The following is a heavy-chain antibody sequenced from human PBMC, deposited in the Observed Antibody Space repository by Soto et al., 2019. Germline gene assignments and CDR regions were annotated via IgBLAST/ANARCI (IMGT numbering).Heavy chain of an antibody. V-gene: IGHV3-48*01. Sequence: PGGSLRLSCAASGFTFSSYSMNWVRQAPGKGLEWVSYISSSSSTIYYADSAKGRFTISRDNAKNSLYLQMNSLRAEDTAVYYCARDYSSGWYFGMDVWGQGTTVTVSS. CDR2: ISSSSSTI. J-gene: IGHJ6*02. CDR3: ARDYSSGWYFGMDV. D-gene: IGHD6-13*01. CDR1: GFTFSSYS.